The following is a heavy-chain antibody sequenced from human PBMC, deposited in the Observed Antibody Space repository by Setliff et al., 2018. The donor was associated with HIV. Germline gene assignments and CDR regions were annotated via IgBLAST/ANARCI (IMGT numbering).Heavy chain of an antibody. J-gene: IGHJ6*03. CDR1: GGSIRSGSYY. CDR2: IYTSGNT. D-gene: IGHD1-26*01. Sequence: SETLSLTCSVSGGSIRSGSYYWSWIRQPPGKGLEWIGYIYTSGNTNYNPSLKSRITISVDTSKNQFSLKLSSVTAADTAVYYCARHYQHSWVGVDYYFMDVWGKGTTVTVSS. V-gene: IGHV4-61*01. CDR3: ARHYQHSWVGVDYYFMDV.